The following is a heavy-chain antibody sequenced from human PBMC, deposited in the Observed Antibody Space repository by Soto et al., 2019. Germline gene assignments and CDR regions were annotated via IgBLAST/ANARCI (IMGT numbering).Heavy chain of an antibody. Sequence: ASVKGSCKASGYTFTRYYVRWVRQAPGQGLEWMGIINPSGGSTSYAQKFQGRVTMTRDTSTSTVYMELSSLRSEDTAVYYCARTSYSSGSFDYWGQGTLVTVSS. CDR1: GYTFTRYY. J-gene: IGHJ4*02. CDR3: ARTSYSSGSFDY. V-gene: IGHV1-46*01. CDR2: INPSGGST. D-gene: IGHD6-19*01.